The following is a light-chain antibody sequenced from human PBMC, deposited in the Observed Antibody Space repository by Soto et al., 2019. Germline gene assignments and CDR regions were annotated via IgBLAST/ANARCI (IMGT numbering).Light chain of an antibody. V-gene: IGKV4-1*01. Sequence: DIVMTQSPDSLAVSLGDRASINCKSSQNVLYSSNNKNYLAWYQQKPGQPPKLLIYWASTRESGVPDRFSGSGSGTDFTLTISSLQAEAVAVYYCQQYYSTPPVTFGQGTKVEIK. CDR2: WAS. CDR1: QNVLYSSNNKNY. J-gene: IGKJ1*01. CDR3: QQYYSTPPVT.